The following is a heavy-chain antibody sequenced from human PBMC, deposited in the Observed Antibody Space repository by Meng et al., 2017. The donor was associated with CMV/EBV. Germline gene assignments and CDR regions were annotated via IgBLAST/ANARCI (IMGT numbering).Heavy chain of an antibody. CDR1: GFTFSSHS. Sequence: GGSLRLSCAASGFTFSSHSMNWVRQAPGKGLEWVSSISSSSSYIYYADSVKGRFTISRDNAKNSLYLQMNSLRAEDTAVYYCARVQVWYQLLYYFDYWGQGTLVTVSS. CDR2: ISSSSSYI. V-gene: IGHV3-21*01. J-gene: IGHJ4*02. D-gene: IGHD2-2*01. CDR3: ARVQVWYQLLYYFDY.